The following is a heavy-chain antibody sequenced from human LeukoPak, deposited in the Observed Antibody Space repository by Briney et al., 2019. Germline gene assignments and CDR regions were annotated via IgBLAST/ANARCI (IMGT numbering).Heavy chain of an antibody. D-gene: IGHD4-17*01. CDR3: ARDDYGDPNFDY. CDR2: INPNSGGT. V-gene: IGHV1-2*02. Sequence: ASVKVSCKASGYTFTGYYMHWVRQAPGQGLEWMGWINPNSGGTNHAQKFQGRVTMTRDTSISTAYMELSRLRSDDTAVYYCARDDYGDPNFDYWGQGTLVTVSS. CDR1: GYTFTGYY. J-gene: IGHJ4*02.